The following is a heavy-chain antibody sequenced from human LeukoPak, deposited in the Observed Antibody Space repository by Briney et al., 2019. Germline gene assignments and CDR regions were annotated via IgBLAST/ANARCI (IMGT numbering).Heavy chain of an antibody. CDR1: GFTLSSYG. CDR2: IALDGVNK. Sequence: PGGSLRLSCATSGFTLSSYGMHWVRQAPGKGLDWVTIIALDGVNKYYTDSVKGRFTISRDNSGNTLFLQMNSLRPEDTAVYYCARDWGASGWYNWFDPWGQGTLVTVSS. V-gene: IGHV3-30*03. CDR3: ARDWGASGWYNWFDP. J-gene: IGHJ5*02. D-gene: IGHD6-19*01.